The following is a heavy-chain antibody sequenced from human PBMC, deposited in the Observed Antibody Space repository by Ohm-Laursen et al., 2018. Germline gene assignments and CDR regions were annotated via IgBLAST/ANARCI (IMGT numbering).Heavy chain of an antibody. V-gene: IGHV1-24*01. J-gene: IGHJ4*02. CDR2: FDSEDDET. D-gene: IGHD3-22*01. Sequence: ASVKVSCKVSGYTLTDLSIHWVRQAPGKGLEWMGGFDSEDDETVYAQKFQGRVTMTRDTSISTAYMELSRLRSDDTAVYYCARDVIGLVVITHSPLDYWGQGTLVTVSS. CDR1: GYTLTDLS. CDR3: ARDVIGLVVITHSPLDY.